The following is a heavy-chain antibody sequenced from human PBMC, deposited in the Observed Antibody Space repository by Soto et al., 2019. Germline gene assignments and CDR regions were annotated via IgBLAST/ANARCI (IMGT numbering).Heavy chain of an antibody. V-gene: IGHV3-30-3*01. CDR1: GFTFSSYA. J-gene: IGHJ6*02. CDR3: YDGSCGMDG. D-gene: IGHD3-10*01. CDR2: ISYDGSNK. Sequence: GGSLRLSCAASGFTFSSYAMHWVRQAPGKGLEWVAVISYDGSNKYYADSVKGRFTISRGNSKNTLYLQMNSLRAEDTAVYYCYDGSCGMDGWGQGTTVTGSS.